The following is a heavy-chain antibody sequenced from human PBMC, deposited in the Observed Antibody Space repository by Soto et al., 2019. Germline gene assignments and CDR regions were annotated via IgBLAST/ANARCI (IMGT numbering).Heavy chain of an antibody. CDR2: IYYSGNT. Sequence: SETLSLTCTVSGGSISSYYWSWIRQPPGEGLEWIGFIYYSGNTNYNPSLKSRVIMSLDTSKNQFSLKLNSVTAADTAVYYCARYSGTYYVSWGQGALVTVSS. J-gene: IGHJ5*02. CDR3: ARYSGTYYVS. V-gene: IGHV4-59*01. CDR1: GGSISSYY. D-gene: IGHD1-26*01.